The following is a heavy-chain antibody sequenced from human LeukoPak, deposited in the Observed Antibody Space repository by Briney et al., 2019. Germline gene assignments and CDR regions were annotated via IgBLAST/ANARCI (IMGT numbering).Heavy chain of an antibody. CDR2: ISSSSSYI. CDR3: ARPYYDSSGYYSY. V-gene: IGHV3-21*01. Sequence: PGGSLRLSCAASGFTFSSYSMNWVRLAPGKGLEWVSSISSSSSYIYYADSVKGRFTISRDNAKNSLYLQMNSLRAEDTAVYYCARPYYDSSGYYSYWGQGTLVTVSS. J-gene: IGHJ4*02. CDR1: GFTFSSYS. D-gene: IGHD3-22*01.